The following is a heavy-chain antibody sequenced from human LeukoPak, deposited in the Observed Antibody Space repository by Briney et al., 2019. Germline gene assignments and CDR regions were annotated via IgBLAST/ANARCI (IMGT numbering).Heavy chain of an antibody. V-gene: IGHV1-46*01. J-gene: IGHJ1*01. CDR2: INPTGGST. Sequence: ASVKVSCKASGYTFTSYYMRWVRQAPGQGLEWMGLINPTGGSTGYAQKFQGRVTMTRDMSTSTDYMELSSLRSEDTAIYYCARGDNAENFHHWGQGTLVTVSS. D-gene: IGHD3-16*01. CDR3: ARGDNAENFHH. CDR1: GYTFTSYY.